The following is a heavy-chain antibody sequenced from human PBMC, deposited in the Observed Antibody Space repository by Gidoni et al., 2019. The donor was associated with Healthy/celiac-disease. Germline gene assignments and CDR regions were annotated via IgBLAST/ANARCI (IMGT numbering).Heavy chain of an antibody. CDR3: ASSVCSGGSCYTNWFDP. J-gene: IGHJ5*02. D-gene: IGHD2-15*01. CDR1: GYTFTSYA. V-gene: IGHV1-3*01. Sequence: QVQLVQSGAEVKKPGASVKVSCKASGYTFTSYAMHWVRQAPGQRLEWMGWINAGNGNTKYSQKFQGRVTITRDTSASTAYMELSSLRSEDTAVYYCASSVCSGGSCYTNWFDPWGQGTLVTVSS. CDR2: INAGNGNT.